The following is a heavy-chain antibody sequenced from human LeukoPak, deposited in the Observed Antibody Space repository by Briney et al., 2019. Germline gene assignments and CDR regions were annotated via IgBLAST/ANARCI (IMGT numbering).Heavy chain of an antibody. D-gene: IGHD3-10*01. CDR3: ARSLTMAPQYYGMDV. CDR1: GFTFSTYA. V-gene: IGHV3-23*01. CDR2: ISDSGGST. J-gene: IGHJ6*02. Sequence: PGGSLRLSCAASGFTFSTYAMIWVRQAPAKGLEWVSAISDSGGSTYYADSVKGRFTISRDNSKNTLYLQMNSLRDEDTAVYYCARSLTMAPQYYGMDVWGQGTTVTVSS.